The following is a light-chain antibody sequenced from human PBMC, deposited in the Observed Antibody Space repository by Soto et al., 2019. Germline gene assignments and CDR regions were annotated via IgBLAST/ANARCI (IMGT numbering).Light chain of an antibody. CDR1: QSVSSN. CDR2: GAS. V-gene: IGKV3-15*01. CDR3: QQYDNWPRT. J-gene: IGKJ1*01. Sequence: EIVMPQSPATLSVSPGERATLSCRASQSVSSNLAWYQQRPGQAPRLLMYGASTRAPGIPARFSGSGSGTEFTLTISSLQSEDFAVYYCQQYDNWPRTFGQGTKVEIE.